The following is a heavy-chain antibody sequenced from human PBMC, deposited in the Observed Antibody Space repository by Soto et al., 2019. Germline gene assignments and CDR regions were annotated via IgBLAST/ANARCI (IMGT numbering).Heavy chain of an antibody. CDR1: GFAFSAYA. V-gene: IGHV3-23*01. Sequence: PGGSLRLSCAASGFAFSAYAMTWVRQAPGKGLEWVSDISDSDGGTHYADSVKGRFTISRGNAKNTLYLQMDRLRVEDAAVYYCAKGRTFFDFWGQGTLVTVSS. CDR2: ISDSDGGT. J-gene: IGHJ4*02. CDR3: AKGRTFFDF.